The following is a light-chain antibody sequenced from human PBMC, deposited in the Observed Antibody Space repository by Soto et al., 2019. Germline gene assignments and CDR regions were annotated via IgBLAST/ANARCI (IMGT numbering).Light chain of an antibody. CDR3: CSYRSGTSPYYV. J-gene: IGLJ1*01. V-gene: IGLV2-14*03. Sequence: QSVLTQPASVSGSPGQSITISCTGTSSDIGGYKDVSWYQQHPGKAPQVLIFEVSYRPYGISNRFFGSKSGNVASLTISGLQAEDEADYYCCSYRSGTSPYYVFGTGTELTVL. CDR2: EVS. CDR1: SSDIGGYKD.